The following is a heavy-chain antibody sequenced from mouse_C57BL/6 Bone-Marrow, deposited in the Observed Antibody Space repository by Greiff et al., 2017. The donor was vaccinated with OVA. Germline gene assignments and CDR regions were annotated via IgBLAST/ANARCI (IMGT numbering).Heavy chain of an antibody. CDR1: GFTFKDDY. Sequence: EVQLQQSGAELVRPGASVKLSCTASGFTFKDDYMHWVKQRPEQGLEWIGWIDPENGDTDYASKFQGKATITADTSSHTAYLQLSSLTSEDSAVYYCTPYDYGSGWIAYWGQGTPVTVSA. D-gene: IGHD1-1*01. J-gene: IGHJ3*01. CDR2: IDPENGDT. V-gene: IGHV14-4*01. CDR3: TPYDYGSGWIAY.